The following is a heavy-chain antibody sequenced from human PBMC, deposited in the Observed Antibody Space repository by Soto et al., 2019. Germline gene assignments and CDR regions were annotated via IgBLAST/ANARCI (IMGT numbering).Heavy chain of an antibody. CDR1: GYTFTSYY. D-gene: IGHD3-9*01. Sequence: GASVKVSCKASGYTFTSYYMHWVRQAPGQGLEWMGIINPSGGSTSYAQKFQGRVTMTRDTSTSTVYMELSSLRSEDTAVYYCARSLYDILTGYYPSSWFDPWGQGTLVTVSS. J-gene: IGHJ5*02. CDR3: ARSLYDILTGYYPSSWFDP. V-gene: IGHV1-46*01. CDR2: INPSGGST.